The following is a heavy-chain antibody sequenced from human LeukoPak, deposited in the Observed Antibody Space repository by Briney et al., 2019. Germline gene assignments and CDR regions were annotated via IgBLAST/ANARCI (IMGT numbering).Heavy chain of an antibody. CDR1: GFTFSSYS. V-gene: IGHV3-48*04. D-gene: IGHD3-10*01. CDR2: ISSSSGAI. J-gene: IGHJ5*02. CDR3: ARDRLIYFRSGTNLIDP. Sequence: GGSLRLSCAASGFTFSSYSLDWVRQAPGKGLEWLSYISSSSGAIHYADSVKGRFTISRDNAKNSVYLQMNSLRAEDTAMYYCARDRLIYFRSGTNLIDPWGQGTLVTVSS.